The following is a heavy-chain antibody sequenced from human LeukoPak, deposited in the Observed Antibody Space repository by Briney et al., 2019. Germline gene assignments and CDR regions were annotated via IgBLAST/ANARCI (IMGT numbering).Heavy chain of an antibody. CDR1: GVSISSGGYY. CDR3: ASTDYSDYYLDH. CDR2: IYYSGSA. V-gene: IGHV4-31*03. D-gene: IGHD4-11*01. Sequence: SQTLSLTCTVSGVSISSGGYYWTWIRQHPGKGLEWIGYIYYSGSAYYSPSLKSRVTISVDTSKNQFSLRLSSVTAADTAVYYCASTDYSDYYLDHWGQGTLVTVSS. J-gene: IGHJ4*02.